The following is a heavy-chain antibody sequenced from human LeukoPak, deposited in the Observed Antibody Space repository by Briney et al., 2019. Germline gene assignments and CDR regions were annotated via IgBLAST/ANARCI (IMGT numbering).Heavy chain of an antibody. J-gene: IGHJ4*02. CDR2: IKQDGSEK. CDR3: ARDRGIAAFDY. D-gene: IGHD6-13*01. Sequence: GGSLRLSCAASGLTFSSYWMSWVRQAPGKGLEWVANIKQDGSEKYYVDSVKGRFTISRDNAKNSLYLQMNSLRAEDTAVYYCARDRGIAAFDYWGQGTLVTVSS. V-gene: IGHV3-7*01. CDR1: GLTFSSYW.